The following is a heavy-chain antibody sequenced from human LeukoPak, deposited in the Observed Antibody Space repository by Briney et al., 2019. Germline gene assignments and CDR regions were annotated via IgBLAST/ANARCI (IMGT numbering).Heavy chain of an antibody. Sequence: PSETLSLTCTVSGGSISSSSYYWSWIRQPPGKGLEWIGEINHSGSTNYNPSLKSRVTISADTSKNQFSLKLSSVTAADTAVYYCARAKYDSSGRFDDWGQGTLVTVSS. V-gene: IGHV4-39*07. J-gene: IGHJ4*02. CDR2: INHSGST. CDR3: ARAKYDSSGRFDD. CDR1: GGSISSSSYY. D-gene: IGHD3-22*01.